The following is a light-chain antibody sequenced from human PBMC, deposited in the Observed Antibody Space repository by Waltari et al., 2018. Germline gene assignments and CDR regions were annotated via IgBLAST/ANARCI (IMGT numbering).Light chain of an antibody. V-gene: IGLV2-14*03. Sequence: QSALTQPASVSGSPGQSITIPCTGTSNDVGAYDFVSWFRQYPGEAPKLMIYDVMNRPSGVSDRFSGSKSANTASLTISGLQADDEGDYYCFACRGGNTLVFGGGTKVTVL. CDR1: SNDVGAYDF. J-gene: IGLJ2*01. CDR3: FACRGGNTLV. CDR2: DVM.